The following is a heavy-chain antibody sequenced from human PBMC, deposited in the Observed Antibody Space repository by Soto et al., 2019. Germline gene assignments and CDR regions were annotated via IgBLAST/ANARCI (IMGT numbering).Heavy chain of an antibody. CDR3: ARAIGMVALDX. CDR1: GYTFTSHH. CDR2: INAGDGYT. V-gene: IGHV1-3*05. Sequence: QVQFVQSGAEEREPGASVKVTCKTSGYTFTSHHIHWVRQAPGQWLEWMGLINAGDGYTQYSRTFQDRVTFSRDTSAGTAYMEFSGLTYEDTAVYYCARAIGMVALDXWGXGTXVTVSS. D-gene: IGHD3-10*01. J-gene: IGHJ4*01.